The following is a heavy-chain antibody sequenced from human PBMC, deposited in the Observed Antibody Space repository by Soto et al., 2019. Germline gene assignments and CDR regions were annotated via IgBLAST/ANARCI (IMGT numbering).Heavy chain of an antibody. CDR3: ARSSTHPVVTRLAFDI. V-gene: IGHV4-61*01. D-gene: IGHD2-21*02. Sequence: SETLSLTCTVSGGSVSSGSYYWSWIRQPPGKGLDWIGYIYYSGSTNYNPSLKSRVTISVDTSKNQFSLKLSSVTAADTAVYYCARSSTHPVVTRLAFDIWGAGTMVPV. J-gene: IGHJ3*02. CDR1: GGSVSSGSYY. CDR2: IYYSGST.